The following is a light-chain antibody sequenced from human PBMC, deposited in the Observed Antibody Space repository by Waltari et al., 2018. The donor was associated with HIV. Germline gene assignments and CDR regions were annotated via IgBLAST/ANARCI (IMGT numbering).Light chain of an antibody. Sequence: QTVVTQEPSLTVSPGGTVTLTCASSTGAVTRGLYPNWFQQKTGQVPRERIYSTTNNHSCTPARVSGSLLGGKAALTLSGVQPEDEAEYYCLLYYNGVRVFGGATKLTVL. CDR2: STT. V-gene: IGLV7-43*01. CDR1: TGAVTRGLY. J-gene: IGLJ3*02. CDR3: LLYYNGVRV.